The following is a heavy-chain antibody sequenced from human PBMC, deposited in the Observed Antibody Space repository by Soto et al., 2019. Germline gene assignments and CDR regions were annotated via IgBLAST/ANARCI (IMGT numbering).Heavy chain of an antibody. Sequence: GGSLRLSCAASRFTFRNYGMSWVRQGPGKGLEWVSGISPTGEQRFYVDSVKGRFFITRDNSQNTLSLEMSNLRADDTAVYYCAKRYGSGSYRDFNSYYGMDIWGQGTSVTVSS. CDR2: ISPTGEQR. V-gene: IGHV3-23*01. CDR1: RFTFRNYG. D-gene: IGHD3-10*01. CDR3: AKRYGSGSYRDFNSYYGMDI. J-gene: IGHJ6*02.